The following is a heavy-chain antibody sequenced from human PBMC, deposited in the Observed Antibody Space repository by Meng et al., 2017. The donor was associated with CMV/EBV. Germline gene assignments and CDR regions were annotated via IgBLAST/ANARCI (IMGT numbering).Heavy chain of an antibody. J-gene: IGHJ6*02. Sequence: SVKVSCKASGGTFSSYAISWVRQAPGQGREWMGGIIPIFGTANYAQKFQGRVTITTDESTSTAYMELSSLRSEDTAVYYCARDHPFGVVTPDPYYYYGMDVWGQGTTVTVSS. CDR3: ARDHPFGVVTPDPYYYYGMDV. CDR2: IIPIFGTA. D-gene: IGHD3-3*01. CDR1: GGTFSSYA. V-gene: IGHV1-69*05.